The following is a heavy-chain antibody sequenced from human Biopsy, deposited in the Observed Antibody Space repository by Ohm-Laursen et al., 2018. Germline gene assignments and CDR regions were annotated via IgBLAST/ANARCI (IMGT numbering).Heavy chain of an antibody. Sequence: TLSLTCTVSDGSINSYYWNWIRQPPGKRLEWIGNIYYSGSTNFNPSLKSRVTISVDTSKNQFSLKLSSVAAADTAVYYCARGTGRYYVYGAFDIWGQGTVVTVSS. CDR1: DGSINSYY. CDR2: IYYSGST. D-gene: IGHD1-26*01. J-gene: IGHJ3*02. CDR3: ARGTGRYYVYGAFDI. V-gene: IGHV4-59*01.